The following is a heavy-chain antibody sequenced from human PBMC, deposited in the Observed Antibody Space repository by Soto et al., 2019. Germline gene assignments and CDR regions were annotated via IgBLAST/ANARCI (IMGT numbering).Heavy chain of an antibody. J-gene: IGHJ5*02. Sequence: QVQLVQSGAEVKKPGSSVKVSCKASGGTFSGYSISWVRQAPGQGLEWMGGIIAMSGTLNYAQRFQDRVTITADESTNTVYMELSSLRSEDTAVCYCARSDYEILAGYHVRGGTRYRWLDPWGQGTPVHVSS. CDR2: IIAMSGTL. V-gene: IGHV1-69*12. CDR3: ARSDYEILAGYHVRGGTRYRWLDP. CDR1: GGTFSGYS. D-gene: IGHD3-9*01.